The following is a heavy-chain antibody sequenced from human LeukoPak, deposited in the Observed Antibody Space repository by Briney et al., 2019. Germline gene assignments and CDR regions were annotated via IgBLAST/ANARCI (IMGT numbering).Heavy chain of an antibody. D-gene: IGHD1-1*01. J-gene: IGHJ4*02. Sequence: PGGSLRLSCAASGFTFKDFYMSWVRQAPGKGLEWVSYINHLGSQTDYADSVEGRFTISRDNAKNSLSLQMNNLSVDDTAVYYCVRARFTTFVYYWGQGTLVTVSS. V-gene: IGHV3-11*05. CDR2: INHLGSQT. CDR3: VRARFTTFVYY. CDR1: GFTFKDFY.